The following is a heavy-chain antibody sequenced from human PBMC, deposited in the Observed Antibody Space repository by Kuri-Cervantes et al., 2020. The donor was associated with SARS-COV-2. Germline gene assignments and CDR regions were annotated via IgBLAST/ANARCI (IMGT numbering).Heavy chain of an antibody. Sequence: GESLKISCAASGFTFSSYAMHWVRQAPGKGLEWVAVISYDGSNKYYADSVKGRFTISRDNSKDSLYLQMNSLRAEDTALYYCAKDMLAVAGRYYFDYWGQGTLVTVSS. D-gene: IGHD6-19*01. V-gene: IGHV3-30*04. CDR3: AKDMLAVAGRYYFDY. CDR1: GFTFSSYA. CDR2: ISYDGSNK. J-gene: IGHJ4*02.